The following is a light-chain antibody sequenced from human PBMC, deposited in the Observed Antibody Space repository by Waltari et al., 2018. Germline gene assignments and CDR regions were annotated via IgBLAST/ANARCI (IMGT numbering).Light chain of an antibody. CDR3: QHYVRLPVT. Sequence: EIVLTQSPGTLSLSPGERVTLSCRASQSVCRSLAWYQQKPGQAPRLLIYGASSRANGIPDRFSGSGSGTDFSLTISRLAPDDLSVYYCQHYVRLPVTFGQGTKVEI. CDR1: QSVCRS. J-gene: IGKJ1*01. CDR2: GAS. V-gene: IGKV3-20*01.